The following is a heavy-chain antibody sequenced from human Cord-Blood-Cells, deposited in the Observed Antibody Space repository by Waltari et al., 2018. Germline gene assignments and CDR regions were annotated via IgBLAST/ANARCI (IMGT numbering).Heavy chain of an antibody. CDR3: ARVGGYDFDWYFDL. D-gene: IGHD5-12*01. J-gene: IGHJ2*01. Sequence: QVQLQESGPGLVKPSQTLSLTCTVSGGSISSGGYNWSWIRQHPGKGLEWIGYIYYSGSTYYNPSLKSRVTISVDTSKNQFSLKLSSVTAADTAVYYCARVGGYDFDWYFDLWGRGTLVTVSS. CDR1: GGSISSGGYN. V-gene: IGHV4-31*03. CDR2: IYYSGST.